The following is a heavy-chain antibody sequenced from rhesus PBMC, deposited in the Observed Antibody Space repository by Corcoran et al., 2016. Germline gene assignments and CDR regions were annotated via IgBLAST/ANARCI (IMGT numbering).Heavy chain of an antibody. D-gene: IGHD1-20*01. CDR3: ARLPYSWNNGGYFDY. Sequence: QVHLQDSGPGLGKPLETLSLTSAVSGGPLSVNYCSGLGEAPGKGLEWIWYCYCSGSSTNYNTALQSRVTLSVDSSNNHLSLKLSSVTAADTAVYYCARLPYSWNNGGYFDYWGQGVLVTVSS. J-gene: IGHJ4*01. CDR1: GGPLSVNY. CDR2: CYCSGSST. V-gene: IGHV4S11*01.